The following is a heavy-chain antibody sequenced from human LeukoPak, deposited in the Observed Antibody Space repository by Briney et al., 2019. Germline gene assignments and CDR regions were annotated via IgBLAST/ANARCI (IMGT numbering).Heavy chain of an antibody. CDR2: INSNGGST. CDR3: AKGYYFDILSGYSSLDS. V-gene: IGHV3-64*01. D-gene: IGHD3-9*01. CDR1: GFTFDDYA. J-gene: IGHJ4*02. Sequence: GRSLRLSCAASGFTFDDYAMHWVRQTPGKGLEYVSGINSNGGSTHYANSVKGRFTISRDNSKHTLYLQMGSLRTEDMAVYYCAKGYYFDILSGYSSLDSWGQGTLVTVSS.